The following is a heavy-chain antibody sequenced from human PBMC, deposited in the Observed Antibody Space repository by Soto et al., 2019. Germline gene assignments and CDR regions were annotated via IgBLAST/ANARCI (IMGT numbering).Heavy chain of an antibody. CDR2: IYSNGIT. V-gene: IGHV4-4*07. CDR3: ARGPGSYNWFDL. D-gene: IGHD3-10*01. CDR1: GGPISSYF. Sequence: SETLSLTCSVSGGPISSYFWSWIRQPAGKGLEWIGRIYSNGITVYNPSLTTRVTMSVDTSKNHFSLRLSSLTAADTAVYYCARGPGSYNWFDLWGQGTLVTVS. J-gene: IGHJ5*02.